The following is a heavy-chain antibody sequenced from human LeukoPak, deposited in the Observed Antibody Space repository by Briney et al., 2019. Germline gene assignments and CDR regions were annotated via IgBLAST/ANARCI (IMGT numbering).Heavy chain of an antibody. V-gene: IGHV4-34*01. CDR3: ARRSPRTGSDDGPSGLDY. Sequence: SETLSLTCAVYGESFSGHYWNWLRQSPGKGLEWIGESDHGGSTKYNPSLKSRATISVDTSKNQFSLRLSSVTAADTAVYYCARRSPRTGSDDGPSGLDYWGQGTRVTVSS. D-gene: IGHD1-1*01. CDR1: GESFSGHY. J-gene: IGHJ4*02. CDR2: SDHGGST.